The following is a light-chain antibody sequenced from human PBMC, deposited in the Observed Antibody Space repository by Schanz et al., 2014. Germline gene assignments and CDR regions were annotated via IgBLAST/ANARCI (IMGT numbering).Light chain of an antibody. J-gene: IGKJ2*01. CDR1: QSLSTN. CDR3: QQYGSSRYT. CDR2: GIS. Sequence: EVVMTQSPATLSMSPGDRATLSCRASQSLSTNLAWFQQKPGQAPRLIIYGISVRAAGIPTRFSGSGSGTEFTLNISSLQSEDSEVYYWQQYGSSRYTFGQGTKLEIK. V-gene: IGKV3-15*01.